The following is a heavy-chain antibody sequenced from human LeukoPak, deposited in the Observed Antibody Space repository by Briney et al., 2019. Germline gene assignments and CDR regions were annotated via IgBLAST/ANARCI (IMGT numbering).Heavy chain of an antibody. V-gene: IGHV1-69*13. CDR3: ARGTYGSGTPS. D-gene: IGHD3-10*01. Sequence: SVKLSCKASGDTFSSYAISWVRQAPGQGRGGMGGIIPIFGTANYAQKFQGRVTITAAESTSTAYMELSSMRSEDTAVYSCARGTYGSGTPSWGQGTLVTVYS. CDR2: IIPIFGTA. CDR1: GDTFSSYA. J-gene: IGHJ4*02.